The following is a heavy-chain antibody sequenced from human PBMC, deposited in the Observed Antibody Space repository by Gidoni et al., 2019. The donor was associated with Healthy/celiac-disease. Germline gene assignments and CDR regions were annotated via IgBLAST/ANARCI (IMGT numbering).Heavy chain of an antibody. CDR1: GFTFSSYG. D-gene: IGHD6-13*01. CDR2: IWYDGSNK. Sequence: QVQLVESGGGVVQPGRSLRLSCAAAGFTFSSYGMQWVRQAPGKGLEWVAVIWYDGSNKYYADSVKGRFTISRDNSKNTLYLQMNSLRAEDTAVYYCAREIAAAGTLDYWGQGTLVTVSS. J-gene: IGHJ4*02. V-gene: IGHV3-33*01. CDR3: AREIAAAGTLDY.